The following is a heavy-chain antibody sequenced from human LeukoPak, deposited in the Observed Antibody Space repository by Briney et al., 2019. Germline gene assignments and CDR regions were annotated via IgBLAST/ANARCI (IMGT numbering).Heavy chain of an antibody. CDR3: ARAERTAITHDY. D-gene: IGHD5-18*01. CDR2: ISAYNGHT. Sequence: ASVKVSCEASGYTFNTYGISWVRQAPGQGLEWMGWISAYNGHTDYAQSFQGRVTMTSDTSTSTAYMELRSLTSDDTALYYCARAERTAITHDYWGQGTLVTVSS. CDR1: GYTFNTYG. J-gene: IGHJ4*02. V-gene: IGHV1-18*01.